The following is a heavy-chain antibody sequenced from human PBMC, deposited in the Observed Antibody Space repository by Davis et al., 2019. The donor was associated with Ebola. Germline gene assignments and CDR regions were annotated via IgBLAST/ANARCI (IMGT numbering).Heavy chain of an antibody. CDR3: ARAIAVSTHIDY. Sequence: MPSETLSLTCAVYGGSFSGYYWSWIRQPPGKGLEWIGEINHSGSTNYNPSLKSRVTISVDTSKNQFSLKLSSVTAADTAVYYCARAIAVSTHIDYWGQGTLVTVPS. CDR2: INHSGST. J-gene: IGHJ4*02. V-gene: IGHV4-34*01. CDR1: GGSFSGYY. D-gene: IGHD6-19*01.